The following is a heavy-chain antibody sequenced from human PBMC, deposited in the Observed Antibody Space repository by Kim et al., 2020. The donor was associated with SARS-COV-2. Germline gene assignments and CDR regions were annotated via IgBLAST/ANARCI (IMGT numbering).Heavy chain of an antibody. V-gene: IGHV5-51*01. D-gene: IGHD6-13*01. CDR3: ARHGSYAAAADV. Sequence: YSPSFQGQVTISADKSISTAYLQWSSLKASDTAMYYCARHGSYAAAADVWGQGTTVTVSS. J-gene: IGHJ6*02.